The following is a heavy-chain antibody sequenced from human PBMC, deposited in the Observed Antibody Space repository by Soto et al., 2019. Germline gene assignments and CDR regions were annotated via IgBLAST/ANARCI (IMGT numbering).Heavy chain of an antibody. J-gene: IGHJ5*02. V-gene: IGHV1-69*13. D-gene: IGHD6-19*01. CDR2: IIPIFGTA. CDR1: GGTFSSYA. CDR3: ARDFPVSGMAAGFLTGWFDP. Sequence: GASVKVSCKASGGTFSSYAISWVRQAPGQGLEWMGGIIPIFGTANYAQKFQGRVTITADESTSTAYMELSSLRSEDTAVYYCARDFPVSGMAAGFLTGWFDPWGQGTLVTVSS.